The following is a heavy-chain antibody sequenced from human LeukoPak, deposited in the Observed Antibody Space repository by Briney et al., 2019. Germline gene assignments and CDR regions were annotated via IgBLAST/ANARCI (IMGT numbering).Heavy chain of an antibody. CDR3: ARGLRGAAAGSDY. Sequence: GASVKVSCKASGYTLTDYYMHWVRQAPGQGLEWMGWISAYNGNTNYAQKLQGRVTMTTDTSTSTAYMELRSLRSDDTAVYYCARGLRGAAAGSDYWGQGTLVTVSS. V-gene: IGHV1-18*04. D-gene: IGHD6-13*01. CDR1: GYTLTDYY. CDR2: ISAYNGNT. J-gene: IGHJ4*02.